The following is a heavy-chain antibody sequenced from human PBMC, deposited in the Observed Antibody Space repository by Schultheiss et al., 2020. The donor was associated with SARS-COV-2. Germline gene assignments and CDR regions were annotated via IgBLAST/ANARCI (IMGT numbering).Heavy chain of an antibody. V-gene: IGHV3-23*01. CDR1: GFTFSRFA. J-gene: IGHJ6*03. CDR2: ISGSGLKT. CDR3: AREYTYGYPDYMDV. D-gene: IGHD5-18*01. Sequence: GGSLRLSCAASGFTFSRFAMTWVRQAPGKGLEWVSAISGSGLKTYYADSVKGRFTISRDNSKNTLYLQMNSLRAEDTAVYYCAREYTYGYPDYMDVWGKGTTVTVSS.